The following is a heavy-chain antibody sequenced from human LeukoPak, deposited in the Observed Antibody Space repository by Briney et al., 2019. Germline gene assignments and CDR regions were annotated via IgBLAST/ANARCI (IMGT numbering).Heavy chain of an antibody. D-gene: IGHD1-1*01. J-gene: IGHJ6*03. CDR1: GGSISSHY. CDR2: IYYSGST. V-gene: IGHV4-59*11. Sequence: SETLSLTCTVSGGSISSHYWSWIRQPPGKGLEWIGYIYYSGSTNYNPSLKSRVTISVDTSKNQFSLKLSSVTAADTAVYYCARVGTAAFYYYYMDVWGKGTAVTVSS. CDR3: ARVGTAAFYYYYMDV.